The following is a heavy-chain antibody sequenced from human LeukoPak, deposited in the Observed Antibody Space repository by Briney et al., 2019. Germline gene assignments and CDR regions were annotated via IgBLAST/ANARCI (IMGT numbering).Heavy chain of an antibody. Sequence: GGSLRLSCAASGFTFSSYEMNWVRQAPGKGLEWVSYISSSGSTIYYADSVKGRFTISRDNAKNSLYLQMNSLRAEDTAVYYCASGVGGYYDILTGWYPYYVDVWGKGTTVTVSS. J-gene: IGHJ6*03. CDR2: ISSSGSTI. D-gene: IGHD3-9*01. CDR3: ASGVGGYYDILTGWYPYYVDV. CDR1: GFTFSSYE. V-gene: IGHV3-48*03.